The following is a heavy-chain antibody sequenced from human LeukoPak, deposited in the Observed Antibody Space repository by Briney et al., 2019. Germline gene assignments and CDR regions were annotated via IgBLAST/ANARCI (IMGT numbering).Heavy chain of an antibody. CDR2: ISYDGSNK. J-gene: IGHJ6*02. Sequence: GGSLRLSCAASGFTFSSYAMHWVRQAPGKGLEWVAVISYDGSNKYYADSVKGRFTISRDNSKNTLYLQMNSLRAEDTAVYYCARDLRRVYGGQNCYYGMDVWGQGTTVTVSS. CDR3: ARDLRRVYGGQNCYYGMDV. D-gene: IGHD2-8*01. V-gene: IGHV3-30-3*01. CDR1: GFTFSSYA.